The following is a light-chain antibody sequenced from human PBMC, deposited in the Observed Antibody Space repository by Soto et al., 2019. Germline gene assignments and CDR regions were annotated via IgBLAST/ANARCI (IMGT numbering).Light chain of an antibody. V-gene: IGKV3-20*01. CDR3: QQYGSSPPYT. J-gene: IGKJ2*01. CDR1: HSVSSSY. Sequence: EIVLTQSPGTLSLSPGERATLSCRASHSVSSSYLAWYQQKPGQAPRLLIYGASSRAPVIPDRFSGSGSGNNFTLTISRLEPEDFAVYYCQQYGSSPPYTFGQGTKLEIK. CDR2: GAS.